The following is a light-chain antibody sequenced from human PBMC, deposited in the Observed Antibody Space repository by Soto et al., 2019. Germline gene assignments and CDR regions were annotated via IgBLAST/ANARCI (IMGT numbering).Light chain of an antibody. CDR2: DAS. V-gene: IGKV3-11*01. J-gene: IGKJ1*01. CDR3: QQYNSYSEA. CDR1: QSVSSY. Sequence: EVVLTQSPSTLSLPQPERATLSCRASQSVSSYLAWYQQKPGQAPRLLIYDASNRATGIPARFSGSGSGTDFTLTISSLQPDDFATYYCQQYNSYSEAFGQGAKVDIK.